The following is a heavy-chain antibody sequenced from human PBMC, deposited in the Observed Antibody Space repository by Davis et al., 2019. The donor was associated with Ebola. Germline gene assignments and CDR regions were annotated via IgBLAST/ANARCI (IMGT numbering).Heavy chain of an antibody. CDR1: GFTVSSNY. D-gene: IGHD3-22*01. V-gene: IGHV3-53*05. CDR2: IYSGGST. J-gene: IGHJ4*02. CDR3: ANIDSSEADFDY. Sequence: PGGSLRLSCAASGFTVSSNYMSWVRQAPGKGLEWVSVIYSGGSTYYADSVKGRFTISRDNSKNTLYLQMNSLRAEDTAVYYCANIDSSEADFDYWGQGTLVTVSS.